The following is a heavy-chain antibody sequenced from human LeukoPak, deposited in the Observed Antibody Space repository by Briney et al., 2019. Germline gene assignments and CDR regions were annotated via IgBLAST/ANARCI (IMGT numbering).Heavy chain of an antibody. CDR1: GGTFSSYA. J-gene: IGHJ3*02. CDR2: IIPIFGTA. V-gene: IGHV1-69*13. D-gene: IGHD1-26*01. Sequence: GASVKVSCKASGGTFSSYAISWVRQAPGQGLEWMGGIIPIFGTANYAQKFQGRVTITADESTSTAYMELSSLRSEDTAVYYCASAFLGYSGSYYSSAFDIWGQGTMVTVSS. CDR3: ASAFLGYSGSYYSSAFDI.